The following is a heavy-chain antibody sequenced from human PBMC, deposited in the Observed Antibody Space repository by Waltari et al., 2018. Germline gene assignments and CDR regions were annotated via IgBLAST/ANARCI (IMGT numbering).Heavy chain of an antibody. V-gene: IGHV3-9*01. D-gene: IGHD6-13*01. Sequence: EVQLVESGGGLVQPGRSLRLSCAASGFTFDAYAMHWARQAPGKGLEWVSGISWNSGSIGYADSVKGRFTISRDNAKNSLYLQMNSLRAEDTALYYCAKDFSEQQLVAIDYWGQGTLVTVSS. J-gene: IGHJ4*02. CDR2: ISWNSGSI. CDR3: AKDFSEQQLVAIDY. CDR1: GFTFDAYA.